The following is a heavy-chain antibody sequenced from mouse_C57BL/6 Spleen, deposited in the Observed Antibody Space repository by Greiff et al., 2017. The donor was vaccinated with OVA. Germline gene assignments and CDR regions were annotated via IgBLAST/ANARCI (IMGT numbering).Heavy chain of an antibody. Sequence: VQLQQSGAELVRPGTSVKVSCKASGYAFTNYLIEWVKQRPGQGLEWIGVINPGSGGTNYNEKFKGKATLTADKSSSTAYMQLSSLTSEDSAVYYCARFPYYYGSSYEENAMDYWGQGTSVTVSS. CDR3: ARFPYYYGSSYEENAMDY. D-gene: IGHD1-1*01. CDR2: INPGSGGT. V-gene: IGHV1-54*01. J-gene: IGHJ4*01. CDR1: GYAFTNYL.